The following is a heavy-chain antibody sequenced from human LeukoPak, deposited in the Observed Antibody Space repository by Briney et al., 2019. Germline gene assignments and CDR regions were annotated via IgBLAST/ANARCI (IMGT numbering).Heavy chain of an antibody. J-gene: IGHJ4*02. CDR1: RFTFSSYS. Sequence: PGGSLRLSCAASRFTFSSYSMNWVRQAPGKGLEWVSSISSSSYIYYADSVKGRFTISRDNAKNSLYLQMNSLRAEDTAVYYCARGRGYCSSTSCYHFDYWGQGTLVTVSS. CDR2: ISSSSYI. D-gene: IGHD2-2*01. V-gene: IGHV3-21*01. CDR3: ARGRGYCSSTSCYHFDY.